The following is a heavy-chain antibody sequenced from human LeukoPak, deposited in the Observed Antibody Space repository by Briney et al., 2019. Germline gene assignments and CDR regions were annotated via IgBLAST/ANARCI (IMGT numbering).Heavy chain of an antibody. V-gene: IGHV3-20*01. CDR1: GFTFDDYG. D-gene: IGHD5-18*01. Sequence: GGSLRLSCAASGFTFDDYGMSWVRQAPGEGLEWVSGINWNGGSTGYADSVKGRFTISRDNAKNSLYLQMNSLRAEDTALYHCARESGYSYGYSIDYWGQGTLVTVSS. CDR2: INWNGGST. CDR3: ARESGYSYGYSIDY. J-gene: IGHJ4*02.